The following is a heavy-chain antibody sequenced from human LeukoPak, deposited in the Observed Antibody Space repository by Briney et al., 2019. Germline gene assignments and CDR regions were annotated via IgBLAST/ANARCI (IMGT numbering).Heavy chain of an antibody. CDR3: ARGLAGWHDFWSGYRYFDL. CDR2: IYYSGST. CDR1: GGSISSGDYY. V-gene: IGHV4-30-4*08. Sequence: SETLSLTYTVSGGSISSGDYYWSWIRQPPGKGLEWIGYIYYSGSTYYNPSLKSRVTISVDTSKNQFSLKLSSVTAADTAVYYCARGLAGWHDFWSGYRYFDLWGRGTLVTVSS. D-gene: IGHD3-3*01. J-gene: IGHJ2*01.